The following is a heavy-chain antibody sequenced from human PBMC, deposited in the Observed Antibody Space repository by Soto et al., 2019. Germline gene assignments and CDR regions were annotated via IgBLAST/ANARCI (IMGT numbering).Heavy chain of an antibody. V-gene: IGHV4-39*01. Sequence: PSETLSLTCTVSGDSIISSDFYWGWARQPPGKGLEWIGSIFYLGSSYYNPSLKGRVTMSVDTSKNQFSLRLRSVTAADTALYFCARHSLALRKNNWFDPWGQGIMVTVSS. CDR1: GDSIISSDFY. CDR3: ARHSLALRKNNWFDP. J-gene: IGHJ5*02. CDR2: IFYLGSS. D-gene: IGHD3-3*02.